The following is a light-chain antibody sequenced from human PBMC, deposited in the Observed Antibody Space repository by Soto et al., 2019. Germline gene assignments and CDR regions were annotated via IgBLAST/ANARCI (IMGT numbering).Light chain of an antibody. J-gene: IGKJ1*01. CDR1: QIVSSSY. CDR2: GAS. V-gene: IGKV3-20*01. CDR3: QQYGSSLPWT. Sequence: EIVLTQSPCTLSLCPGERDTLSCRASQIVSSSYLAWYQQKPGQAPRLLIYGASSRATGIPDRFSGSGSGTDFTLTISRLEPEDFAVYYCQQYGSSLPWTFGQGTKVDI.